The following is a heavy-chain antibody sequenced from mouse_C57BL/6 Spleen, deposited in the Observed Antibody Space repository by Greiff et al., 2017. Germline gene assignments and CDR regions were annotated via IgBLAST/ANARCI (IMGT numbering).Heavy chain of an antibody. V-gene: IGHV5-9-1*02. CDR1: GFTFSSYA. D-gene: IGHD1-1*01. CDR2: ISSGGDYI. CDR3: TRDTGVDYAMDY. J-gene: IGHJ4*01. Sequence: EVKLMESGEGLVKPGGSLKLSCAASGFTFSSYAMSWVRQTPEKRLEWVAYISSGGDYIYYADTVKGRFTISRDNARNTLYLQMSSLKSEDTAMYYCTRDTGVDYAMDYWGQGTSVTVSS.